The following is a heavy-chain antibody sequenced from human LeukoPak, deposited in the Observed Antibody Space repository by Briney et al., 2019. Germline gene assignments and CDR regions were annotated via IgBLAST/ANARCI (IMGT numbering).Heavy chain of an antibody. CDR2: ISGSGGST. V-gene: IGHV3-23*01. Sequence: QTGGSLRLSCAASGFTFSTYAMSWVRQAPGKGLEWVSGISGSGGSTYYADSVKGRFTISRDNSKNTLYPQMNSLRAEDTAVYYCARSRGPNTFGGVHDYWGQGTLVTVSS. J-gene: IGHJ4*02. CDR1: GFTFSTYA. CDR3: ARSRGPNTFGGVHDY. D-gene: IGHD3-16*01.